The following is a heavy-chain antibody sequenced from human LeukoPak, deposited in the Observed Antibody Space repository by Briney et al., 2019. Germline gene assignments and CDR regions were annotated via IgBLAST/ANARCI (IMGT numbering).Heavy chain of an antibody. CDR2: ISALGGST. Sequence: GGSPRLSCAASGFTFSNYAMSWVRQAPGKGLEWVSGISALGGSTYYADSVKGRFTISRDSSKSTLYVQMNSLRAEDTAVYYCAKDRGSSDYGISVRGRNCFDPWGQGTLVTVSS. D-gene: IGHD5-12*01. CDR3: AKDRGSSDYGISVRGRNCFDP. V-gene: IGHV3-23*01. J-gene: IGHJ5*02. CDR1: GFTFSNYA.